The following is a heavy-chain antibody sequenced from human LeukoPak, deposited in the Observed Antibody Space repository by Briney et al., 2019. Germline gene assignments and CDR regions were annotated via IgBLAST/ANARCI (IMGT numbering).Heavy chain of an antibody. CDR1: GYTFTSYG. J-gene: IGHJ5*02. CDR2: ISAYNGNT. Sequence: ASVKVSCKASGYTFTSYGISWVRQAPGQGLEWMGWISAYNGNTNYAQKLQGRVTMTTDTSTSTAYMELRSLRSDDTAVYYCARSTSAAAGYSWFDPWGQGTLVTVSS. CDR3: ARSTSAAAGYSWFDP. V-gene: IGHV1-18*01. D-gene: IGHD6-13*01.